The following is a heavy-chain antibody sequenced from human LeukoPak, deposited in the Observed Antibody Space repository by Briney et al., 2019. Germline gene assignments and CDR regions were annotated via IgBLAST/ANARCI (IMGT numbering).Heavy chain of an antibody. CDR2: INRNSGGT. CDR1: GYTFTGYY. CDR3: ATPWGCTRPDCPFLH. Sequence: ASVKVSCKASGYTFTGYYMHWVRQAPGQGLEWMGWINRNSGGTKYAQNFQGRVTMTRDTSISTSYMELSSLRSDDTAVYHCATPWGCTRPDCPFLHWGQGTLVTVSS. J-gene: IGHJ4*02. D-gene: IGHD2-8*01. V-gene: IGHV1-2*02.